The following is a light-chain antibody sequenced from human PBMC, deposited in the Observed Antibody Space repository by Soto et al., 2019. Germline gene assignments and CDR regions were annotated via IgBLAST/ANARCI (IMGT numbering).Light chain of an antibody. Sequence: DIQMAQSPPSLAASVGDRVTITCRASQSITNSLNWYQHKPGKAPTLVVYAASSLQSGVPSRFSGSGSGTDFTLTISSLQPEDFATYFCQQGHSMPFTFGPGT. CDR1: QSITNS. J-gene: IGKJ3*01. V-gene: IGKV1-39*01. CDR2: AAS. CDR3: QQGHSMPFT.